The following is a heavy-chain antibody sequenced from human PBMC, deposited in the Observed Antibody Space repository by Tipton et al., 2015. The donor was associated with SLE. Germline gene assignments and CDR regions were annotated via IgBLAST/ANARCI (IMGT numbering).Heavy chain of an antibody. Sequence: LRLSCTVSDDSISGYYWSWIRQPPGKGLEWIGYIGHSGSTNYNPSLNSRVTMSIDTSKNQFSLKLSSVTAADTAVYYCARHASRRSGSYNEIDYWGQGTLVTVSS. V-gene: IGHV4-59*08. D-gene: IGHD3-10*01. CDR1: DDSISGYY. CDR3: ARHASRRSGSYNEIDY. CDR2: IGHSGST. J-gene: IGHJ4*02.